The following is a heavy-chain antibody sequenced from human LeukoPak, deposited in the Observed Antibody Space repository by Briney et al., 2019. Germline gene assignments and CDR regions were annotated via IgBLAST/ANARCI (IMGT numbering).Heavy chain of an antibody. CDR2: FYSGSSYI. J-gene: IGHJ4*02. D-gene: IGHD2-2*01. Sequence: GGSQRLSCEGSGFTFSSYSMNWLRQAPGKGVEGVASFYSGSSYIYYADSEKGRFTISRDNAKNSLYLQMNSLRAEDTAVYYCARDRQDCSSINCYFDYWGQGTLVTVSS. CDR3: ARDRQDCSSINCYFDY. CDR1: GFTFSSYS. V-gene: IGHV3-21*01.